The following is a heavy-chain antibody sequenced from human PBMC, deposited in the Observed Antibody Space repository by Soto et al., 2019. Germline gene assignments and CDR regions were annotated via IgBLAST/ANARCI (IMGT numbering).Heavy chain of an antibody. D-gene: IGHD3-16*01. CDR3: ARAQGVYGMDV. V-gene: IGHV4-59*01. Sequence: SETLSLTCTVSGGSISSYYWSWIRQPPGKGLEWIGYIYYSGSTNYNPSLKSRVTISVDTSKNQFSLKLSSVTAADTAVYYCARAQGVYGMDVWGQGTTVTVS. CDR2: IYYSGST. CDR1: GGSISSYY. J-gene: IGHJ6*02.